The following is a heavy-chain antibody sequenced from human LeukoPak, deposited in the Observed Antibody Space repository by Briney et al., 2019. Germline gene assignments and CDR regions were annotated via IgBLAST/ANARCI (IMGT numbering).Heavy chain of an antibody. J-gene: IGHJ6*02. Sequence: SETLSLTCTVSGGSISSSSYYWGWIRQPAGKGLEWIGSVSYSGSTYYNPSLKSRVTISVDTSKNQFSLKLSSVTAADTAVYYCARRRNYYYGMDVWGQGTTVTVSS. CDR2: VSYSGST. V-gene: IGHV4-39*01. CDR1: GGSISSSSYY. CDR3: ARRRNYYYGMDV.